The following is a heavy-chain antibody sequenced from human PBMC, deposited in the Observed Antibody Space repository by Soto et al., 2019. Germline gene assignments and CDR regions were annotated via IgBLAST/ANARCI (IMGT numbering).Heavy chain of an antibody. CDR1: GYTFTNYD. V-gene: IGHV1-8*01. Sequence: ASVKVSCKASGYTFTNYDINWVRQATGQGLEWMGWMNPKSGNTGYAQQFQGRVIMTRSTSISTAYMELSSLRAEDTAVYYCAKRGTYYYDSSGYYYEGWGQGTLVTVSS. D-gene: IGHD3-22*01. CDR3: AKRGTYYYDSSGYYYEG. J-gene: IGHJ4*02. CDR2: MNPKSGNT.